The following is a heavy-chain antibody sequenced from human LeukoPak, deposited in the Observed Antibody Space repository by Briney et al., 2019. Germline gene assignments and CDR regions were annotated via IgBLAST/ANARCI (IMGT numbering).Heavy chain of an antibody. Sequence: GGSLRLSCAASGFTFDNYAMHWDRQAPGKGLEWVSGIAWNSGNTGFADSVKGRFTISRDNAENSLYLQMNSLTPEDTAFYFCAKDMNSYGSGSSYNPWGPFDSWGQGTPVTVSS. D-gene: IGHD3-10*01. CDR3: AKDMNSYGSGSSYNPWGPFDS. CDR2: IAWNSGNT. V-gene: IGHV3-9*01. J-gene: IGHJ4*02. CDR1: GFTFDNYA.